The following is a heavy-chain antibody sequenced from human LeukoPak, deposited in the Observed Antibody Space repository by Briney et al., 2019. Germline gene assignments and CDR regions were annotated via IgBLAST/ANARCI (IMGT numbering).Heavy chain of an antibody. Sequence: PSESVSLTCTVSGGSISSYDWSWIRLPPGKGLEWIGYIYYSGSTNYNPSLKSRVTTSVDTSKNEFSLKLSSVTAADTAVYYCARGWGYYDYWGQGTLVTVSS. CDR1: GGSISSYD. CDR2: IYYSGST. J-gene: IGHJ4*02. CDR3: ARGWGYYDY. V-gene: IGHV4-59*01. D-gene: IGHD3-10*01.